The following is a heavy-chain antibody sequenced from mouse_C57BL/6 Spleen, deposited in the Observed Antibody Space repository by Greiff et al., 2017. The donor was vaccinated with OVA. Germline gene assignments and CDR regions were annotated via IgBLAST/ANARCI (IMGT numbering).Heavy chain of an antibody. V-gene: IGHV5-4*01. CDR3: ARDEGGQLMLRSAWFAY. D-gene: IGHD3-2*02. J-gene: IGHJ3*01. CDR1: GFTFSSYA. CDR2: ISDGGSYT. Sequence: EVMLVESGGGLVKPGGSLKLSCAASGFTFSSYAMSWVRQTPEKRLEWVATISDGGSYTYYPDNVKGRFTISRDNAKNNLYLQMSHLKSEDTAMYYCARDEGGQLMLRSAWFAYWGQGTLVTVSA.